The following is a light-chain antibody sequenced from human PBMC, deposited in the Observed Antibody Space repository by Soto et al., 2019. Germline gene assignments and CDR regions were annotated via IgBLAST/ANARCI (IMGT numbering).Light chain of an antibody. CDR2: GAS. Sequence: EIVLTQSPGTLSLSPGERATLSCRASQSVSSSYLAWYQQKPGQAPRLLIYGASSRATGIPDRFSGSGSGTDFTLTISRLEPEDFAVYYCQQRSTWLLTFGGGTKVDI. CDR1: QSVSSSY. CDR3: QQRSTWLLT. J-gene: IGKJ4*01. V-gene: IGKV3D-20*02.